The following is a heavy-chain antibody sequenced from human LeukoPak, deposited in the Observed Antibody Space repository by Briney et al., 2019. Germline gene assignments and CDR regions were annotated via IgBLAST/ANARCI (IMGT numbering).Heavy chain of an antibody. J-gene: IGHJ4*02. CDR1: GFTFSSYE. Sequence: GGSLRLSCAASGFTFSSYEMNWVRQAPGKGLEWVSYISSSGSTIYYADSVKGRFTISRDNAKNSLYLQMNGLRAEDTAVYYCARENDYSFFDYWGQGTLVTVSS. CDR2: ISSSGSTI. V-gene: IGHV3-48*03. CDR3: ARENDYSFFDY. D-gene: IGHD2-21*01.